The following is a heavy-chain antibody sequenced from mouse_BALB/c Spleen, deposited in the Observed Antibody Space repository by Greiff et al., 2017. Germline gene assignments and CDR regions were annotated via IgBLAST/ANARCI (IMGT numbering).Heavy chain of an antibody. Sequence: EVQLQQPGAELVMPGASVKLSCTASGFNIKDTYMHWVKQRPEQGLEWIGRIDPANGNTKYDPKFQGKATITADTSSNTAYLQLSSLTSEDTAVYYCALNWDAWFAYWGQGTLVTVSA. D-gene: IGHD4-1*01. CDR2: IDPANGNT. CDR3: ALNWDAWFAY. J-gene: IGHJ3*01. V-gene: IGHV14-3*02. CDR1: GFNIKDTY.